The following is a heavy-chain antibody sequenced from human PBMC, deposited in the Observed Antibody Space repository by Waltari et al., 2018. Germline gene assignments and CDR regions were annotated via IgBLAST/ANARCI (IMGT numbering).Heavy chain of an antibody. CDR1: GGSFSGYY. CDR3: ARGRRIVVVPAAKGYYYYMDV. J-gene: IGHJ6*03. Sequence: QVQLQQWGAGLLKPSETLSLTCAVYGGSFSGYYWSWIRQPPGKGLEWIGEINHSGSTNYNPSLKSRVTISVDTSKNQFSLKLSSVPAADTAVYYCARGRRIVVVPAAKGYYYYMDVWGKGTTVTISS. CDR2: INHSGST. D-gene: IGHD2-2*01. V-gene: IGHV4-34*01.